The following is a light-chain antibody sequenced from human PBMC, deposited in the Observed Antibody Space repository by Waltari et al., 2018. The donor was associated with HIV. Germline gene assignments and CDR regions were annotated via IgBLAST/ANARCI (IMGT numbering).Light chain of an antibody. CDR3: QAWDNSVVV. CDR1: KLGNEY. CDR2: KDT. Sequence: SYELTQPPSMSVSPGQTANITCSGDKLGNEYACWYHQKAGQSPVLVIFKDTSRPSGIPERFSGSTSGNTATLTISGALPADEGDYYCQAWDNSVVVFGGGTRLTVL. V-gene: IGLV3-1*01. J-gene: IGLJ2*01.